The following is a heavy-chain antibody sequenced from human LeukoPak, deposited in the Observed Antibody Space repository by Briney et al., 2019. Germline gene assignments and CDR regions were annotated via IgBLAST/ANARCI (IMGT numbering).Heavy chain of an antibody. CDR2: IKQDGILK. D-gene: IGHD3-16*01. Sequence: GGSLRLSCAASGFTFRNYWMSWVRQAPGRGLDWVGTIKQDGILKHYVDSVKGRFTISRDNAANSLYLHMDNLRVEDTAVYYCARLGGETTRFDLWGQGALVTVSS. CDR3: ARLGGETTRFDL. J-gene: IGHJ5*02. V-gene: IGHV3-7*01. CDR1: GFTFRNYW.